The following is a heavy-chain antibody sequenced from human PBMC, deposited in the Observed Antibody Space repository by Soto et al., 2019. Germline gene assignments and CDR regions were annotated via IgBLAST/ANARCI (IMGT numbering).Heavy chain of an antibody. V-gene: IGHV4-34*01. Sequence: SETLSLTCAVYGGSFSGYYWSWIRQPPGKGLEWIGEINHSGSTNYNPSLKSRVTISVDTSKNQFSLKLSSVTAADTAVDYCAVERAARRRITWFDPWGQGTLVTVSS. CDR2: INHSGST. D-gene: IGHD6-6*01. CDR1: GGSFSGYY. CDR3: AVERAARRRITWFDP. J-gene: IGHJ5*02.